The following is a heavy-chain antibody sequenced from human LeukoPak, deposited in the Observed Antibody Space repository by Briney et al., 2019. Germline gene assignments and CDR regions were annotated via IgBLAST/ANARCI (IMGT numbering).Heavy chain of an antibody. V-gene: IGHV3-15*01. CDR1: GFTFSNAW. Sequence: GGSLRLSCAASGFTFSNAWMSWVRQAPGKGLEWVGRIKSKTDGGTTDYAAPVKGRFTISREDSKNTLYLQMNSLKNEDTAVYYCTTGGSPADLLWFREFTDWGQGTLVTVSS. J-gene: IGHJ4*02. CDR2: IKSKTDGGTT. CDR3: TTGGSPADLLWFREFTD. D-gene: IGHD3-10*01.